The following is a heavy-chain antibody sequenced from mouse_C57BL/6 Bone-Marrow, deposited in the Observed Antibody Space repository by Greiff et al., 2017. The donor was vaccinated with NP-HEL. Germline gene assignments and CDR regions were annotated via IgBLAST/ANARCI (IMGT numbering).Heavy chain of an antibody. J-gene: IGHJ3*01. V-gene: IGHV5-4*03. CDR3: ARAFWTWFAY. CDR2: ISDGGSYT. CDR1: GFTFSSYA. Sequence: EVKLVESGGGLVKPGGSLKLSCAASGFTFSSYAMSWVRQTPEKRLEWVATISDGGSYTYYPDNVKGRFTISRDNAKNKLYLQMSHLKSEDTAMYYCARAFWTWFAYWGQGTLVTVSA.